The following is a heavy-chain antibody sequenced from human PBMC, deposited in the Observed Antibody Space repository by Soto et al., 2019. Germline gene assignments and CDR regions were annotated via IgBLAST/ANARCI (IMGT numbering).Heavy chain of an antibody. CDR1: GGSISSYY. D-gene: IGHD2-21*02. J-gene: IGHJ4*02. CDR2: VYYSGSS. Sequence: PSETLSLTCTVSGGSISSYYWSWIRQPPGKGLEWIGYVYYSGSSNYNPSLKSRVTISVDTSKNQVSLKLSSVTAADTAVYYCARDRAGYCGGDCYSLDYWGQGTLVTVSS. V-gene: IGHV4-59*01. CDR3: ARDRAGYCGGDCYSLDY.